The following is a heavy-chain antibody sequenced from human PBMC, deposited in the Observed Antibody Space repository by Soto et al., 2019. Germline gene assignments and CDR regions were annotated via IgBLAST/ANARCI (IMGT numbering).Heavy chain of an antibody. D-gene: IGHD3-22*01. CDR3: ARSDLDYYDSRCYYRRRGRCLHS. Sequence: ASVKVSCKACGYTFTAYYIHWVRQAPGQGLEWMGWINPNSGGTNYAQNFQGRVTMTRDTSISTAYVEVTSLTSDDTAVYYCARSDLDYYDSRCYYRRRGRCLHSWGQRTL. CDR2: INPNSGGT. V-gene: IGHV1-2*02. J-gene: IGHJ4*02. CDR1: GYTFTAYY.